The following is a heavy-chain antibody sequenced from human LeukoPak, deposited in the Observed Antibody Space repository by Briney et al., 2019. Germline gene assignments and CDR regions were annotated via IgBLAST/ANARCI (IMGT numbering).Heavy chain of an antibody. CDR3: AREVNWRFDY. CDR1: GFTFSSYT. J-gene: IGHJ4*02. D-gene: IGHD1-1*01. V-gene: IGHV3-64*01. Sequence: GESLKISCAASGFTFSSYTMYWVRQAPGKGLEYVSAISSNGGSTYYANSVKGRFTISRDNSKNTLYLQMGSLRGEDMAVYYCAREVNWRFDYWGQGTLVTVSS. CDR2: ISSNGGST.